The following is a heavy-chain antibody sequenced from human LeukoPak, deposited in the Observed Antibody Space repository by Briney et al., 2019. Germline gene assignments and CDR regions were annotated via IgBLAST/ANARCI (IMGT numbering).Heavy chain of an antibody. Sequence: ASVKLSCKASGDTFTGYYMHWVRQAPGQGLEWMGWINPNSGGTNYAQKFQGRVTMTRDTSISTAYMELSRLRSDDTAVYFCARRYILAAMFDYWGQGTLVTVSS. D-gene: IGHD5-12*01. J-gene: IGHJ4*02. CDR1: GDTFTGYY. CDR2: INPNSGGT. V-gene: IGHV1-2*02. CDR3: ARRYILAAMFDY.